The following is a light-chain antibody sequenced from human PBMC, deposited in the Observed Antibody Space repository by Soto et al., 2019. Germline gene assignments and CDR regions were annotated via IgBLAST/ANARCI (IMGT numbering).Light chain of an antibody. J-gene: IGKJ1*01. Sequence: EIVMTQSPATLSVSPGERATLSCRASQSVSSNLAWYQQKPGQAPRLLIYGASTRATGIPARFSGSGSGTEFTLPIGSLQSEDFAVYYCQHYNNWPPWPFGQGTKVEIK. CDR3: QHYNNWPPWP. V-gene: IGKV3-15*01. CDR2: GAS. CDR1: QSVSSN.